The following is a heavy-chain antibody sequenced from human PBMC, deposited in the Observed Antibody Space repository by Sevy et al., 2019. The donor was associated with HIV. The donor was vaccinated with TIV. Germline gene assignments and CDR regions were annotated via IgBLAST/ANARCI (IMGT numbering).Heavy chain of an antibody. J-gene: IGHJ6*02. Sequence: GGSLRLSCAASGFIFSSYGMHWVRQAPGKGLEWVTFIRNDGCTKYYGDSVRGRFTISRDNSKNMLYLLMNNLRPEDTAVCYCTKGPHPAVTTSYGMDVWGQGITVTVSS. D-gene: IGHD4-17*01. CDR3: TKGPHPAVTTSYGMDV. CDR1: GFIFSSYG. CDR2: IRNDGCTK. V-gene: IGHV3-30*02.